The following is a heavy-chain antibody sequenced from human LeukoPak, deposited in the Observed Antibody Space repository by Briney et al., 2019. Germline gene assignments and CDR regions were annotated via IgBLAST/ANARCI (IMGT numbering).Heavy chain of an antibody. CDR2: ISGGGGST. Sequence: GGSLRLSCAVSGLTFSTYWMSWVRQAPGQGLEWVSTISGGGGSTYYADSVKGRFTISRDNSKNTLYLQVNSLRAEDTAVYYCAKGGKWDVTPFDYWGQGTLVTVSS. J-gene: IGHJ4*02. CDR3: AKGGKWDVTPFDY. D-gene: IGHD1-26*01. CDR1: GLTFSTYW. V-gene: IGHV3-23*01.